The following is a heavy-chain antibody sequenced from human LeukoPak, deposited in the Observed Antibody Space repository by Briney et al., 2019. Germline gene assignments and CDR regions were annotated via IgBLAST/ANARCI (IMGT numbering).Heavy chain of an antibody. D-gene: IGHD6-19*01. CDR2: ITGDGIRT. Sequence: PGGSLRLSCAASGFTFDDYAMHWVRQAPGKWMEWVSLITGDGIRTYYADSVKGRFTISRDNNKNSLYLQMNSLRTEDTALYYCAKEGPTAVAGYFDYWGQGTLVTVSS. V-gene: IGHV3-43*02. CDR3: AKEGPTAVAGYFDY. CDR1: GFTFDDYA. J-gene: IGHJ4*02.